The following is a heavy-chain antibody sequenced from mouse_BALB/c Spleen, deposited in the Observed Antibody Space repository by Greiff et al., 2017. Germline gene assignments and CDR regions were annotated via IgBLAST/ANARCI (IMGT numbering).Heavy chain of an antibody. CDR2: IYPGNSDT. Sequence: VQLQQSGTVLARPGASVKMSCKASGYTFTSYWMHWVKQRPGQGLEWIGAIYPGNSDTSYNQKFKGKAKLTAVTSTSTAYMELSSLTNEDSAVYYCTSMVTTSYFDYWGQGTTLTVSS. D-gene: IGHD2-1*01. V-gene: IGHV1-5*01. J-gene: IGHJ2*01. CDR1: GYTFTSYW. CDR3: TSMVTTSYFDY.